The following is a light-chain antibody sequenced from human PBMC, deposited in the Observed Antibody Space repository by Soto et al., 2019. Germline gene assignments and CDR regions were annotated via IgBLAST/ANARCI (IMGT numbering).Light chain of an antibody. Sequence: QSALTQPASVSGSPGQSITIPCTGTSSDVGYYNHVSWYQQHPGKAPRLMIYEVTNQPSRVSDRFSGSKSGNTASLTISGLQAEDEADYYCGSYTSTNSYVFGTGTKLTVL. J-gene: IGLJ1*01. V-gene: IGLV2-14*01. CDR3: GSYTSTNSYV. CDR1: SSDVGYYNH. CDR2: EVT.